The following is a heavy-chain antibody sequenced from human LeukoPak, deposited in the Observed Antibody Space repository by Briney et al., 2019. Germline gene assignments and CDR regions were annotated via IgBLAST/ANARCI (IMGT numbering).Heavy chain of an antibody. J-gene: IGHJ4*02. CDR2: INYSGST. CDR3: AKLITSGGGNFFDF. D-gene: IGHD1-20*01. CDR1: CGSISSHTYY. V-gene: IGHV4-39*01. Sequence: SETLSLTCTVSCGSISSHTYYWVWVRQPPGKGLEWIGSINYSGSTSYKSSLRSRVTISVDTSKNQFSLNLSSVTAADTAVYYCAKLITSGGGNFFDFWGQGTLVTVSS.